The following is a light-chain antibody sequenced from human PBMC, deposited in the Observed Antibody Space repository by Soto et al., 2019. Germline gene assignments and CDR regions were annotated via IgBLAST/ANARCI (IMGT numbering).Light chain of an antibody. Sequence: TQMTQSPFSLSASVGDKIIITCLASRDVGSDVSWYQQKPGEAPKLLIHDATSLESGVPSRFSGSGSGTEFTLTISSLQPDDFATYYCQHYNSYSEAFGQGTKVDI. J-gene: IGKJ1*01. CDR1: RDVGSD. CDR2: DAT. V-gene: IGKV1-13*02. CDR3: QHYNSYSEA.